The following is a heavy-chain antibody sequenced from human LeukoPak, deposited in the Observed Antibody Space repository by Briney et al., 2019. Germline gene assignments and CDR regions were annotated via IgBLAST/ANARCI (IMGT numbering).Heavy chain of an antibody. CDR3: ARDYGDHRVDY. CDR2: IHYSGKT. CDR1: GGSITSGSYY. D-gene: IGHD4-17*01. J-gene: IGHJ4*02. Sequence: KSSETLSLTCTVSGGSITSGSYYWGWIRQPPGKGLEWMGTIHYSGKTYYNPSLKSRITISMATSKKQFALNLNSVTAADTAVYYCARDYGDHRVDYWGQGTLVTVSS. V-gene: IGHV4-39*06.